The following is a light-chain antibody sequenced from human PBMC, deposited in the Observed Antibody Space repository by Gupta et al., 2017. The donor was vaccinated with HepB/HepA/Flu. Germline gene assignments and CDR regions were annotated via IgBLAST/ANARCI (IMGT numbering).Light chain of an antibody. CDR1: SSNIGNDN. J-gene: IGLJ1*01. V-gene: IGLV1-47*02. CDR2: NDN. CDR3: VGWDDSLSGYV. Sequence: QPVLTQPPSASGTAGQRVTISCSGSSSNIGNDNAYWYQQLPGTAPKLLIYNDNQRPSGVPVRFSGSKSGTTASLAISGLRSEDEADYYCVGWDDSLSGYVFGAGTKVTVL.